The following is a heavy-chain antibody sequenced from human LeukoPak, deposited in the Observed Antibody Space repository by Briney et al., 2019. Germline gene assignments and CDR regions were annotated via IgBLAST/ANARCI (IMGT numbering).Heavy chain of an antibody. J-gene: IGHJ6*03. CDR3: ASTYVDV. CDR1: GGSFSGYY. Sequence: SETLSLTCAVYGGSFSGYYWSWIRQPPGKGLEWIGEINHSGSTNYNPSLKSRVTISVDTSKNQFSLKLSSVTAADTAVYYCASTYVDVWGKGTTVTISS. CDR2: INHSGST. V-gene: IGHV4-34*01.